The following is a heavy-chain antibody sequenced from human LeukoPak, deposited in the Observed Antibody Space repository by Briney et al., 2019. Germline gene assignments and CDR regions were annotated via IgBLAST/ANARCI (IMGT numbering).Heavy chain of an antibody. Sequence: GGSLRLSCAASGFTFSIYAMSWVRQAPGKGLEWVSAISGSGGSTYYADSVKGRFTISRDNSKNTLYLQMNSLRAEDTAVYYCVKENSARVVITPIDYWGQGTLVSVSS. V-gene: IGHV3-23*01. J-gene: IGHJ4*02. CDR1: GFTFSIYA. CDR3: VKENSARVVITPIDY. D-gene: IGHD3-22*01. CDR2: ISGSGGST.